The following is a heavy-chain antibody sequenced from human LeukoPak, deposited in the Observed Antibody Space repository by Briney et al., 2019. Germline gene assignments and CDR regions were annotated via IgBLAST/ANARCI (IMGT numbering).Heavy chain of an antibody. CDR2: IKSKNDGGTT. Sequence: PGGSLRLSCAASGFTFNNAWMSWVRQAPGKGLEWVGRIKSKNDGGTTDYAAPVKGRFTISRDDSKNTLYLQMNSLKTEDTAVYFCSTKRGAGVFWGQGPLVTVSS. CDR3: STKRGAGVF. J-gene: IGHJ4*02. V-gene: IGHV3-15*01. D-gene: IGHD4/OR15-4a*01. CDR1: GFTFNNAW.